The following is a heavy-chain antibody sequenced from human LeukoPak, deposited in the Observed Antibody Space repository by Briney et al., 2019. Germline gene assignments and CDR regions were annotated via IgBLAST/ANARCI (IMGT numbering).Heavy chain of an antibody. V-gene: IGHV1-18*01. CDR2: ISAYNGNK. Sequence: ASVKVSCKASGYTFTSYGISWVRQAPGQGLEWMGWISAYNGNKNYAQKLQCRVTMTTDPSTSTAYMELRSLRSDDTAVYYCARDRVTGTTASGYWGQGTLVTVSS. J-gene: IGHJ4*02. CDR3: ARDRVTGTTASGY. CDR1: GYTFTSYG. D-gene: IGHD1-7*01.